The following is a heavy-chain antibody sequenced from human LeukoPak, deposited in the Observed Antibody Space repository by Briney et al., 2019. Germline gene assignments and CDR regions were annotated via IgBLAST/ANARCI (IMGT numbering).Heavy chain of an antibody. V-gene: IGHV1-46*01. J-gene: IGHJ1*01. CDR3: ASYGYYYDSSGYYPEYFQH. D-gene: IGHD3-22*01. Sequence: ASVKVSCKASGYTFTSYYMHWVRQAPGQGLEWMGIINPSGGSTSYAQKFQGRVTMTRDTSISTAYMELSRLRSDDTAVYYCASYGYYYDSSGYYPEYFQHWGQGTLVTVSS. CDR2: INPSGGST. CDR1: GYTFTSYY.